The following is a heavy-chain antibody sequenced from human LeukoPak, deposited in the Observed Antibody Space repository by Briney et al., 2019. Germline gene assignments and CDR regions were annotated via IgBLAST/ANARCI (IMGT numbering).Heavy chain of an antibody. V-gene: IGHV3-74*01. CDR1: GFTFSYYW. CDR3: AAEGGYDSGSPLDY. D-gene: IGHD3-10*01. J-gene: IGHJ4*02. CDR2: INSDGSRT. Sequence: GGSLRLSCAASGFTFSYYWMHWVRQVSGKGLVWVSRINSDGSRTTYADSVKGRFTISRDNAKNTLDLQMNSLRAEDSALYYCAAEGGYDSGSPLDYWGQGTLVTVSS.